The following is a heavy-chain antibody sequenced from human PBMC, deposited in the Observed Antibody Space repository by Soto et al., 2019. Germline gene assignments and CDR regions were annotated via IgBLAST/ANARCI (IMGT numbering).Heavy chain of an antibody. CDR2: ISWNSGSI. J-gene: IGHJ3*02. CDR3: AKGSYGDSIRVGAFDI. D-gene: IGHD4-17*01. Sequence: GGSLRLSCAASGFTFDDYAMHWVRQAPGKGLEWVSGISWNSGSIGYADSVKGRFTISRDNAKNSLYLQMNSLRAEDTALYYCAKGSYGDSIRVGAFDIWGQGTMVTVSS. CDR1: GFTFDDYA. V-gene: IGHV3-9*01.